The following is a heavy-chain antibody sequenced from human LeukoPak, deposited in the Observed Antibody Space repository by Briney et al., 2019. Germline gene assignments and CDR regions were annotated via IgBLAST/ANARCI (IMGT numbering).Heavy chain of an antibody. J-gene: IGHJ4*02. V-gene: IGHV3-7*01. CDR3: AREVGYSGSYWGTYFDY. Sequence: GGSLRLSCAASGFTFSSYWMSWVRQAPGKGLEWVANIKQDGSKKYYVDSVKGRFTISRDNAKNSLYLQMNSLRTEDTAVYYCAREVGYSGSYWGTYFDYWGQGTLVTVSS. D-gene: IGHD1-26*01. CDR2: IKQDGSKK. CDR1: GFTFSSYW.